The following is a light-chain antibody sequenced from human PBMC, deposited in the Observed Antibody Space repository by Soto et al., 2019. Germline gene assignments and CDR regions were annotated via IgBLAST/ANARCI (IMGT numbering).Light chain of an antibody. CDR1: SSVVGGYNY. V-gene: IGLV2-14*01. CDR3: SSYTRSSTLV. CDR2: EVS. J-gene: IGLJ3*02. Sequence: QSALTQPASVSGSPGQSITISCTGTSSVVGGYNYVSWYQHHPGKAPKLMIYEVSDRPSGVSNRFSGSKSGNVASLTISGLQAEDEADYYCSSYTRSSTLVFGGGTKLTVL.